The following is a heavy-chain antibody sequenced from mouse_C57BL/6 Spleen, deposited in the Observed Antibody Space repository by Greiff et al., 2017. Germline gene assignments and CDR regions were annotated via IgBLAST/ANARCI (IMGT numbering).Heavy chain of an antibody. J-gene: IGHJ4*01. Sequence: QVQLQQPGAELVKPGASVKMSCKASGYTFTSYWITWVKQRPGQGLEWIGDIYPGSGSTNYNEKFKSKATLTVDTSSSTAYMQLSSLTSEDSAVYYFARRGLIITTVVSYAMDYWGQGTSVTVSS. D-gene: IGHD1-1*01. CDR3: ARRGLIITTVVSYAMDY. CDR1: GYTFTSYW. V-gene: IGHV1-55*01. CDR2: IYPGSGST.